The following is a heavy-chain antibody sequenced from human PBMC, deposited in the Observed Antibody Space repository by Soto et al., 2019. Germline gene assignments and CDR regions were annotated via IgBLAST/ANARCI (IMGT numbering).Heavy chain of an antibody. V-gene: IGHV4-59*08. D-gene: IGHD3-10*01. CDR2: IYYSGST. CDR3: ARVEFGELFAHGMDV. CDR1: GGSISSYY. J-gene: IGHJ6*02. Sequence: ASETLSLTCTVSGGSISSYYWSWIRQPPGKGLEWIGYIYYSGSTDYNPSLKSRVTISVDTSKNQFSLKLSSVTAADTAVYYCARVEFGELFAHGMDVWGQGTTVTVSS.